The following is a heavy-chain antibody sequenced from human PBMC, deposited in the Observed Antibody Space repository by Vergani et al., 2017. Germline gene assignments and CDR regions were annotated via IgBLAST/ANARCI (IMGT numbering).Heavy chain of an antibody. J-gene: IGHJ4*02. D-gene: IGHD5-12*01. CDR3: AKDIGSYGGYVDY. CDR1: GFSFNTYW. Sequence: EVQLVESGGGSVQSGGSLRLSCVASGFSFNTYWMHWVRQVPGKGLMWVARIDEYGNRATYGDFETGRFTISRDNAKNTVFLQMNNLRREDMALYYCAKDIGSYGGYVDYWGQGTLVTVSA. CDR2: IDEYGNRA. V-gene: IGHV3-74*02.